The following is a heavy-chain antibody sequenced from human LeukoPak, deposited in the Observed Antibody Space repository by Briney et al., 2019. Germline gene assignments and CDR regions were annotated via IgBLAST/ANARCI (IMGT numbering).Heavy chain of an antibody. CDR2: IYYSGST. CDR1: GGSFSGYY. J-gene: IGHJ4*02. V-gene: IGHV4-59*01. D-gene: IGHD1-26*01. Sequence: PSETLSLTCAVYGGSFSGYYWSWIRQPPGKGLEWIGYIYYSGSTNYNPSLKSRVTISVDTSKNQFSLKLSSVTAADTAVYYCARGARLGFQSSDDFDYWGQGTLVTVSS. CDR3: ARGARLGFQSSDDFDY.